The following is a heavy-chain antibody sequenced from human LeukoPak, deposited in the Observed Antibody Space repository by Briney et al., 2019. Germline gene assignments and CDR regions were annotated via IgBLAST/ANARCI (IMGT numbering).Heavy chain of an antibody. CDR3: ARLRRNSDRSHFFYSYDH. Sequence: GGALRLSCAASGFTFSDYSMNWVRQAPGKGGEGVACVNTVSRDIDYADSMRGGFTISRDHATNSLSLQINSLSAEDTAVYYSARLRRNSDRSHFFYSYDHWGQGTLVTLSS. D-gene: IGHD3-22*01. CDR2: VNTVSRDI. CDR1: GFTFSDYS. V-gene: IGHV3-21*01. J-gene: IGHJ4*02.